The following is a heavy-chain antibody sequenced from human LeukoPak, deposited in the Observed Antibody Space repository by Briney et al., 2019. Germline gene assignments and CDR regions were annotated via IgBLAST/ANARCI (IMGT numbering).Heavy chain of an antibody. V-gene: IGHV1-46*01. CDR1: GGTFLSHT. Sequence: ASVKVSCKTSGGTFLSHTFSWARQAPGQGLEWMGIINPSGGSTSYAQKFQGRVTMTRDTSTSTVYMELSSLRSEDTAVYYCAAPGPAAAGQYYFDYGGKGTLVTVSS. CDR2: INPSGGST. CDR3: AAPGPAAAGQYYFDY. D-gene: IGHD6-13*01. J-gene: IGHJ4*02.